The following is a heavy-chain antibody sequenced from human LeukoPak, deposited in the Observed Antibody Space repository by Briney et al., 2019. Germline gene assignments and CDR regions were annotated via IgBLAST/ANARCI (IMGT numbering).Heavy chain of an antibody. CDR3: ALGGWLQPFDY. V-gene: IGHV3-21*01. CDR2: ISSSSSYI. CDR1: GFTFSSYS. D-gene: IGHD5-24*01. Sequence: GGSLILSCAASGFTFSSYSMNWVRRAPGKGLEWVSSISSSSSYIYYADSVKGRFTISRDNAKNSLYLQMNSLRAEDTAVYYCALGGWLQPFDYWGQGTLATVSS. J-gene: IGHJ4*02.